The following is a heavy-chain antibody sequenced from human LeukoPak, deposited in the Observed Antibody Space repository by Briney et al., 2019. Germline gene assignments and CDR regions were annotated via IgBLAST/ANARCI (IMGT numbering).Heavy chain of an antibody. D-gene: IGHD5-24*01. CDR2: IYYIGST. V-gene: IGHV4-59*01. CDR1: GGSISSYY. CDR3: ARERWLQLEGGDY. Sequence: PSETLSLTCTVSGGSISSYYWSWIRQPPGKGLEWIGYIYYIGSTNYNPSLKSRVTISVDTSKNQFSLKLSSVTAADTAVYYCARERWLQLEGGDYWGQGTLVTVSS. J-gene: IGHJ4*02.